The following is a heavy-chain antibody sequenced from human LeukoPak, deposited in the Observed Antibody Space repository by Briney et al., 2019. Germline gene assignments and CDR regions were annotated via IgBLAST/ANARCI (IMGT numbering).Heavy chain of an antibody. CDR3: ARTDDPTISGSHSYYFDY. D-gene: IGHD3-10*01. CDR1: GYTFTSYY. Sequence: ASVKVSCKASGYTFTSYYMHWVRQAPGQGLEWMGIINPSGGSTSYAQKLQGRVTMTTDTSTSTAYMELRSLRSDDTAVYYCARTDDPTISGSHSYYFDYWGQGTLVTVSS. J-gene: IGHJ4*02. CDR2: INPSGGST. V-gene: IGHV1-46*01.